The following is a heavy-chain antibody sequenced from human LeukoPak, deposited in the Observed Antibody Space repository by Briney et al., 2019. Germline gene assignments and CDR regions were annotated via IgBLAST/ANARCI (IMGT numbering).Heavy chain of an antibody. V-gene: IGHV5-51*01. CDR3: ARQNWNDDYYYYGMDV. CDR2: IYPGDSDT. CDR1: GYSFTSYW. D-gene: IGHD1-1*01. J-gene: IGHJ6*02. Sequence: GESLKISCKGSGYSFTSYWIGWVRQMPGKGLEWMGIIYPGDSDTRCSPSFQGQVTISADKSISTAYLQWSSLKASDTAMYYCARQNWNDDYYYYGMDVWGQGTTVTVSS.